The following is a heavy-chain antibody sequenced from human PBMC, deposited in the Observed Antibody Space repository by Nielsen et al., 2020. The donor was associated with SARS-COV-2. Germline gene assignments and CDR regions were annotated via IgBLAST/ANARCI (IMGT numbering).Heavy chain of an antibody. CDR2: MYSAGTT. Sequence: GESLKISCAASGFTFSSYGMHWIRQAPGKGLEWVSVMYSAGTTYYADSVKGRFTISRHSSENSLYLQMNSLRADDTALYYCARGGYCSSSSCYNAFDVWGEGTMVLVSS. CDR1: GFTFSSYG. V-gene: IGHV3-NL1*01. J-gene: IGHJ3*01. D-gene: IGHD2-2*03. CDR3: ARGGYCSSSSCYNAFDV.